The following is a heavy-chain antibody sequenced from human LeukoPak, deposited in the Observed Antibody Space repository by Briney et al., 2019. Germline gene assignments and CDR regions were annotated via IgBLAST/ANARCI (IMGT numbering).Heavy chain of an antibody. D-gene: IGHD3-22*01. J-gene: IGHJ4*02. CDR2: INPNSGGT. V-gene: IGHV1-2*02. CDR3: ARDSSGYLAVGYFDY. CDR1: GYTFTGYY. Sequence: ASVKVSCKASGYTFTGYYMHWVRQAPGQGLEWMGWINPNSGGTNYAQKFQGRVTMTRDTSISTAYMELSRLRSDDTAVYYCARDSSGYLAVGYFDYWGQGTLVTVSS.